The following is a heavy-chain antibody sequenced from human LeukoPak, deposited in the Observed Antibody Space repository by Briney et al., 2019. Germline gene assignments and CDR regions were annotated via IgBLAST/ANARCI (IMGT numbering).Heavy chain of an antibody. D-gene: IGHD6-19*01. Sequence: PGGSLRLSCAASGFTFSSYEMNWVRQAPGKGLEWVSYISSSGSTIYYADSVKGRFTISRDNAKNSLYLQMNSLRAEDTAVYYCARAPYSSGGRAFDYWGQGTLVTVSS. CDR1: GFTFSSYE. CDR2: ISSSGSTI. CDR3: ARAPYSSGGRAFDY. V-gene: IGHV3-48*03. J-gene: IGHJ4*02.